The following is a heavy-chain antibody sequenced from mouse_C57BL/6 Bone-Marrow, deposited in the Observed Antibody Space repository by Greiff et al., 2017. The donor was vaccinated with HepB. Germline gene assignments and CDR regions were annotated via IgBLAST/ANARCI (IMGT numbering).Heavy chain of an antibody. CDR1: GFTFSSYA. Sequence: EVKVEESGGGLVKPGGSLKLSCAASGFTFSSYAMSWVRQTPEKRLEWVATISDGGSYTYYPDNVKGRFTISRDNAKNNLYLQMSHLKSEDTAMYYCARDRYKGGYYFDYWGQGTTLTVSS. D-gene: IGHD1-3*01. V-gene: IGHV5-4*01. CDR3: ARDRYKGGYYFDY. CDR2: ISDGGSYT. J-gene: IGHJ2*01.